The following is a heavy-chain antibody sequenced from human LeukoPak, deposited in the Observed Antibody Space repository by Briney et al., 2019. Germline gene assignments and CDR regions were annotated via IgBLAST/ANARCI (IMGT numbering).Heavy chain of an antibody. D-gene: IGHD3-10*01. CDR2: MNPNSGNT. CDR3: ARGDYYGSGRVYYYYYYYMDV. Sequence: GASVKVSCKASGYTFTSYDINWVRQATGQGLEWMGWMNPNSGNTGYAQKFQGRVTMTRNTSISTAYMELSSLRSEDTAVYYCARGDYYGSGRVYYYYYYYMDVWGKGTTVTISS. CDR1: GYTFTSYD. V-gene: IGHV1-8*01. J-gene: IGHJ6*03.